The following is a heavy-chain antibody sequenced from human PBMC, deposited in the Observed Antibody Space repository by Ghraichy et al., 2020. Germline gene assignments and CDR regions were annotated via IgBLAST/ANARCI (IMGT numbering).Heavy chain of an antibody. CDR1: GDSVSSNSAA. D-gene: IGHD5-12*01. CDR3: AVTFRRRPHRLIDLVATILRSNWFDP. Sequence: SQTLSLTCAISGDSVSSNSAAWNWIRQSPSRGLEWLGRTYYRSKWYNDYAVSVKSRITINPDTSKNQFSLQLNSVTPEDTAVYYCAVTFRRRPHRLIDLVATILRSNWFDPWGQGALVTVSS. CDR2: TYYRSKWYN. J-gene: IGHJ5*02. V-gene: IGHV6-1*01.